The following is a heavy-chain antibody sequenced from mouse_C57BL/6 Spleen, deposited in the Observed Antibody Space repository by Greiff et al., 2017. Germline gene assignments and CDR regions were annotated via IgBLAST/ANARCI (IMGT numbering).Heavy chain of an antibody. V-gene: IGHV1-85*01. J-gene: IGHJ2*01. CDR1: GYTFTSYD. CDR3: AKEGDYYGSFPLFEY. D-gene: IGHD1-1*01. Sequence: QVHVQQSGPELVKPGASVKLSCKASGYTFTSYDINWVKQRPGQGLEWIGWIYPRDGSTKYNEKFKGKATLTVDTSSSTAYMELHSLTSEDSAVYVCAKEGDYYGSFPLFEYWGQGTTLTVSS. CDR2: IYPRDGST.